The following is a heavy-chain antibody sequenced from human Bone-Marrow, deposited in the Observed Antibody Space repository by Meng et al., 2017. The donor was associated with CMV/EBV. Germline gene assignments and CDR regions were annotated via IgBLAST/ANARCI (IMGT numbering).Heavy chain of an antibody. CDR1: FTRYA. Sequence: FTRYALSWVRPAPGPGLQWMGGIIPILGIANYAQKFQGRVTITADKSTSTAYMELSSLRSEDTAVYYCATHRYCSGGSCYSHYFDYWGQGTLVTVSS. J-gene: IGHJ4*02. V-gene: IGHV1-69*10. CDR2: IIPILGIA. D-gene: IGHD2-15*01. CDR3: ATHRYCSGGSCYSHYFDY.